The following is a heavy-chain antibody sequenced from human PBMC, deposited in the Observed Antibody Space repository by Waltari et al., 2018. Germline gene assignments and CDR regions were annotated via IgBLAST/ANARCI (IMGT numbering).Heavy chain of an antibody. V-gene: IGHV4-39*07. J-gene: IGHJ4*01. CDR1: GGSITTITYF. CDR2: FSYNGNT. CDR3: ARGLGAIY. Sequence: QLQMQESGPGLVRPSETLSLPCAVPGGSITTITYFWGWIRQPPGKGLEWIGSFSYNGNTYYNPALKSRATISGDTSKNQVSLVLTSVTAADTAVYYCARGLGAIYWGHGTLVTVSS. D-gene: IGHD2-21*01.